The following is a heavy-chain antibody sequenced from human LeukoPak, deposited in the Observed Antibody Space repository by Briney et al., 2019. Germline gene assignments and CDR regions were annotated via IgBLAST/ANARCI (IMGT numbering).Heavy chain of an antibody. Sequence: GGSLRLSCAASGFTASSNYMSWVRQAPGKGLEWVSIIYSADNTYYADSVKGRFIISRDNSKNTVYLQMNSLRAEDTAVYYCARDRAYGDYASWGEGTLVTVSS. CDR3: ARDRAYGDYAS. CDR2: IYSADNT. V-gene: IGHV3-53*01. D-gene: IGHD4-17*01. J-gene: IGHJ5*02. CDR1: GFTASSNY.